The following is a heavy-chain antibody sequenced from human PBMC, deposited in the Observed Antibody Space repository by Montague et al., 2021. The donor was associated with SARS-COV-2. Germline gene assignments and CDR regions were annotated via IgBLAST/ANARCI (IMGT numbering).Heavy chain of an antibody. V-gene: IGHV4-39*07. CDR1: GGSISSSSSY. D-gene: IGHD3-22*01. CDR3: ARDIRIPMLIVIQGYGMDV. CDR2: IYYSGST. J-gene: IGHJ6*02. Sequence: SETLSLTCTVSGGSISSSSSYWGWIRQPPGMGLEWFGSIYYSGSTXYNLSLKSRITISVDTSKNQFSLRLTSVIAADTAVYYCARDIRIPMLIVIQGYGMDVWGQGTTVTVSS.